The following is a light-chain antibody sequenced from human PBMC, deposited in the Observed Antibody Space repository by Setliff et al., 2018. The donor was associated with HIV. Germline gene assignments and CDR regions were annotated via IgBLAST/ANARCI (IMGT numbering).Light chain of an antibody. V-gene: IGLV1-44*01. CDR1: GSNIGRNS. J-gene: IGLJ2*01. CDR3: SSYGSGDTLL. CDR2: NNN. Sequence: QSVLTQPPSTSGTPGQKVTISCSGSGSNIGRNSVFWYQQLPGTAPKLLMYNNNQRPSGVPDRFSGSKSGNTASLTISGLQAEDEAHYYCSSYGSGDTLLFGAGTKVTVL.